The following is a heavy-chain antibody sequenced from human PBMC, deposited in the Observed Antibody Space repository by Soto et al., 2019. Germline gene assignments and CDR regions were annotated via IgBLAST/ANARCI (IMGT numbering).Heavy chain of an antibody. Sequence: PSETLSLTCIVSGGSISSNDFYWSLIRQHPGKGLEWIGYIYYSGNTYYNPSLKSRVTISVDTSKNQFSLKLSSVTAADTAVYYCARGLDYYDSSGYYIDYWGQGTLVTVSS. CDR1: GGSISSNDFY. J-gene: IGHJ4*02. V-gene: IGHV4-31*03. D-gene: IGHD3-22*01. CDR3: ARGLDYYDSSGYYIDY. CDR2: IYYSGNT.